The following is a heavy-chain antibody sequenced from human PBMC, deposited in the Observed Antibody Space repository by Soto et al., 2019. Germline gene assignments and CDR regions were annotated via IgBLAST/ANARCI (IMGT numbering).Heavy chain of an antibody. CDR3: ASYDYYGSGSYHN. Sequence: SETLSLTCSVSGDSISSSSYYWGWIRQSPGEGLEWIGNIHYSGSTHYNPSLKSRVTISVDTSKNQFSLKLSSVTAADTAVYYCASYDYYGSGSYHNWGQGTLVTVSS. D-gene: IGHD3-10*01. V-gene: IGHV4-39*07. CDR1: GDSISSSSYY. CDR2: IHYSGST. J-gene: IGHJ4*02.